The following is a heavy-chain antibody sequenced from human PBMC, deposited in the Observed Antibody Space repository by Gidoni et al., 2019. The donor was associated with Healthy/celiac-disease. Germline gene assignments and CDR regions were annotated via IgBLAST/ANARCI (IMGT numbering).Heavy chain of an antibody. J-gene: IGHJ3*02. CDR3: ARGRIGYSSGWYGRGAFDI. Sequence: QVQLQQWGAGLLKPSETLSLTCAVYGGSFSGYYWSWIRQPPGKGLEWIGEINHSGSTNYNPSLKSRVTISVDTSKNQFSLKLSSVTAADTAVYYCARGRIGYSSGWYGRGAFDIWGQGTMVTVSS. V-gene: IGHV4-34*01. CDR2: INHSGST. D-gene: IGHD6-19*01. CDR1: GGSFSGYY.